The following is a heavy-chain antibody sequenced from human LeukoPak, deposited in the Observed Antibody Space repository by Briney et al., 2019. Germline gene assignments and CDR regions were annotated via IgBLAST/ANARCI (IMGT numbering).Heavy chain of an antibody. J-gene: IGHJ4*02. D-gene: IGHD2-2*01. Sequence: GGSLRLSCAAPGFTFSDYYMSWIRQAPGKGLEWVSYISSSGSTIYYADSVKGRFTISRDNAKNSLYLQMNSLRAEDTAVYYCARDLEDIVVVPAADGIDYWGQGTLVTVSS. CDR2: ISSSGSTI. CDR3: ARDLEDIVVVPAADGIDY. V-gene: IGHV3-11*01. CDR1: GFTFSDYY.